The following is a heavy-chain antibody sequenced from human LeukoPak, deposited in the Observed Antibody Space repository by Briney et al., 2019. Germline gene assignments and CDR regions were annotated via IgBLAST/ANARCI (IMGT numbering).Heavy chain of an antibody. V-gene: IGHV1-69*13. CDR2: IISFFGTT. CDR1: GGTFSNYA. D-gene: IGHD3-22*01. CDR3: ARDLRYDSSGYYYLPTP. Sequence: ASVKVSCKASGGTFSNYAINWVRQAPGQGLEWMGGIISFFGTTNYAQNFQGRVKITADESTGTAYMELSSLRSEDTAVYYCARDLRYDSSGYYYLPTPWGQGTRVTVSS. J-gene: IGHJ5*02.